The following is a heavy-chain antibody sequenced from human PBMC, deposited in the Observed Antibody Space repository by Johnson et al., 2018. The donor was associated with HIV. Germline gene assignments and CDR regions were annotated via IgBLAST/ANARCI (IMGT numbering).Heavy chain of an antibody. V-gene: IGHV3-30*02. Sequence: QVQLVESGGGVVQPGGSLRLSCAASGFTFSSYGMHWVRQAPGKGLEWVAFIRYDGSNKYYADSVKGRFTISRDNSKSTLFLQMNSLRPEDTAVYYCAKERQLVRAFDIWGQGTMVTVSS. J-gene: IGHJ3*02. D-gene: IGHD6-6*01. CDR2: IRYDGSNK. CDR1: GFTFSSYG. CDR3: AKERQLVRAFDI.